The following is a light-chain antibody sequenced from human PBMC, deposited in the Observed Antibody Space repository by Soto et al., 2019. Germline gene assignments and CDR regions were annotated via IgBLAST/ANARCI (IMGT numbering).Light chain of an antibody. Sequence: EIVMTQTTATLSVSPGERANLACRASQSMYNNLAWYQQKPGQAPRLLIYFASTRATGIPARFSGSGSGTEFTITISSLQSEDFAVYYCQQYNNWPRTFGGGTNVEI. CDR1: QSMYNN. CDR2: FAS. CDR3: QQYNNWPRT. V-gene: IGKV3-15*01. J-gene: IGKJ4*01.